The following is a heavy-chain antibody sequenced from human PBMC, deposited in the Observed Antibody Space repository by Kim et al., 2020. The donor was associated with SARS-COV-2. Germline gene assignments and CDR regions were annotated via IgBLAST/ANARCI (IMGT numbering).Heavy chain of an antibody. Sequence: SETLSLTCAVSGGSISSSNWWSWFRQPPGKGLEWIGEIYHSGSTNYNPPLKSRVTTSVEKSKNQFSLKLSSVTAADTAVYYCARELVVVITGGDYYYYGMDVWGQRATFTVSS. CDR2: IYHSGST. CDR3: ARELVVVITGGDYYYYGMDV. V-gene: IGHV4-4*02. D-gene: IGHD3-22*01. J-gene: IGHJ6*02. CDR1: GGSISSSNW.